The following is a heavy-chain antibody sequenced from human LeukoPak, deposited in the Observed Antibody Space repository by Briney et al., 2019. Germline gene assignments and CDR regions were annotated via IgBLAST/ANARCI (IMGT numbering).Heavy chain of an antibody. J-gene: IGHJ6*03. CDR1: GFTFSSYW. CDR3: ARYGSGSCYIFYYYYYYMDV. CDR2: IKQDGSEK. V-gene: IGHV3-7*01. D-gene: IGHD3-10*01. Sequence: GGSLRLSCAASGFTFSSYWMSWVRQAPGKGLEWVANIKQDGSEKYYVDSVKGRFTISRDNAKNSLYLQMNSLRAEDTAVYYCARYGSGSCYIFYYYYYYMDVWGKGTTVTVSS.